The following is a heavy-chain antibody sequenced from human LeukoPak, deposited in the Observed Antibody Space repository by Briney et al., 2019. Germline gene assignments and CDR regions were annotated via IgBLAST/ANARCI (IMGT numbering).Heavy chain of an antibody. D-gene: IGHD1-26*01. CDR1: GGSFSPDY. CDR3: ARDRFSGSFSGFDY. J-gene: IGHJ4*02. CDR2: IYTSGSS. Sequence: SETLSLNCTVSGGSFSPDYWSWIRQPAGQGLEWIGRIYTSGSSNYNPSLKSRATMSVDTSKNQISLELTSVTAADTAVYYCARDRFSGSFSGFDYWGQGALVTVSS. V-gene: IGHV4-4*07.